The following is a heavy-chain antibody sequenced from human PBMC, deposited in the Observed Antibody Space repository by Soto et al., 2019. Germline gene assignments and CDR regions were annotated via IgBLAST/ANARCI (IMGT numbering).Heavy chain of an antibody. D-gene: IGHD3-10*01. V-gene: IGHV1-3*01. J-gene: IGHJ5*02. Sequence: ASVKVSCKASGYTFTSYAMHWVRQAPGQRLEWMGWINAGNGNTKYSQKFQGRVTITRDTSASTAYMELSSLRSEDTAVYYCARDLGPVGPMVLYNWFDPWGQGTLVTVSS. CDR3: ARDLGPVGPMVLYNWFDP. CDR2: INAGNGNT. CDR1: GYTFTSYA.